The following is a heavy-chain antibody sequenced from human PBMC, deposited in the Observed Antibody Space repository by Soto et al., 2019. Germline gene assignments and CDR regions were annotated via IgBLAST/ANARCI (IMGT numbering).Heavy chain of an antibody. CDR2: ISYDGSNK. Sequence: PGGSLRLSCAASGFTFSSYGMHWVRQAPGKGLEWVAVISYDGSNKYYADSVKGRFTISRDNSKNTLYLQMNSLRAEDTAVYYCAKXKPRLMVYAIGAQGFDYWGQGTLVTVSS. CDR3: AKXKPRLMVYAIGAQGFDY. V-gene: IGHV3-30*18. J-gene: IGHJ4*02. CDR1: GFTFSSYG. D-gene: IGHD2-8*01.